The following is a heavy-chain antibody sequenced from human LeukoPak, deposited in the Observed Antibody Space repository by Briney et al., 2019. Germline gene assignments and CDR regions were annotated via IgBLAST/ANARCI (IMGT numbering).Heavy chain of an antibody. CDR1: GFTFSGHW. J-gene: IGHJ4*02. D-gene: IGHD3-10*01. Sequence: GGSLRLSCAASGFTFSGHWMSWVPQAPGKGLEWVANINQDGSEKYYVDSVKGRFTISRDNAENSLYVQMTSLRAEDTAVYYCARDHVVRGVVWDYWGQGTLVTVSS. CDR2: INQDGSEK. V-gene: IGHV3-7*05. CDR3: ARDHVVRGVVWDY.